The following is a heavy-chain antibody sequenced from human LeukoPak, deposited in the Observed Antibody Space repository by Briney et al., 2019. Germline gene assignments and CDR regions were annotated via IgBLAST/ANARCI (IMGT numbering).Heavy chain of an antibody. CDR3: ARHYGP. Sequence: SETLSLTCTVSGGSVNSGSYFWSWIRQPPGKGLEWIGYIQNSARANYNPSLESRVTISVDSSKDQFSLRLSSVTAADTAVYYCARHYGPWGQGTLVTVSS. J-gene: IGHJ5*02. CDR2: IQNSARA. V-gene: IGHV4-61*01. D-gene: IGHD3-16*01. CDR1: GGSVNSGSYF.